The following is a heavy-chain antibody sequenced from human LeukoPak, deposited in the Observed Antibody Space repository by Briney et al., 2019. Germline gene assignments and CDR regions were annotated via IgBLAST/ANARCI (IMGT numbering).Heavy chain of an antibody. CDR2: ISPYNGNT. Sequence: ASVNVSCKASGYTFTSYGISWVRQAPGQGLEWMGWISPYNGNTKYPQKLQGRVTMTTDTSTSTAYMELRSLRSDDTAVYYCAREASSSWPNWFDPWGQGTLVTVSS. CDR1: GYTFTSYG. V-gene: IGHV1-18*01. D-gene: IGHD6-13*01. J-gene: IGHJ5*02. CDR3: AREASSSWPNWFDP.